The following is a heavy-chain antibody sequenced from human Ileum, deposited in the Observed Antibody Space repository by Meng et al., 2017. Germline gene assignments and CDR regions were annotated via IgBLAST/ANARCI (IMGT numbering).Heavy chain of an antibody. V-gene: IGHV1-69*02. J-gene: IGHJ4*02. Sequence: QVQLVQSGAEVKKPGASVKGACKASGGTFYSDTISWVRQAPGQGLEWMGRIIPVLGVAKHAQKFQGRVTIIADKSTSTSHMELSNLRSEDTGVYYCASESPNSSGAHEDWGQGTLVTVSS. CDR2: IIPVLGVA. D-gene: IGHD3-22*01. CDR3: ASESPNSSGAHED. CDR1: GGTFYSDT.